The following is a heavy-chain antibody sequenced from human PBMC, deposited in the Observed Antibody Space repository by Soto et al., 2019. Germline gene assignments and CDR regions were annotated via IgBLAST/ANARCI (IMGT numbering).Heavy chain of an antibody. J-gene: IGHJ4*02. Sequence: EVQLVESGGGLVQPGRSLRLSCAASGFTFDDYAMHWVRQAPGKGLVWVSGISWNSGSIGYADSVKGRFTISRDNAKNSLYLQMNSLRAEDTALYYCAKVGMSSSWYGYFDYWGQGTLVTVSS. CDR1: GFTFDDYA. CDR3: AKVGMSSSWYGYFDY. CDR2: ISWNSGSI. V-gene: IGHV3-9*01. D-gene: IGHD6-13*01.